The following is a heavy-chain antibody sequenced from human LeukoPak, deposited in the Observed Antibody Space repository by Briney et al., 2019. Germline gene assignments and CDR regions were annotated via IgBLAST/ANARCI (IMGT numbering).Heavy chain of an antibody. CDR1: GFTFSSYG. V-gene: IGHV3-30*18. CDR2: ISYDGSNK. CDR3: AKAFPRIYYDSSGFDY. J-gene: IGHJ4*02. D-gene: IGHD3-22*01. Sequence: GGSLRLSCAASGFTFSSYGMHWVRQAPGKGLEWVAVISYDGSNKYYADSVKGRFTISRDNSKNTLYLQMNSLRAEDTAVYYCAKAFPRIYYDSSGFDYWGQGTLVTVSS.